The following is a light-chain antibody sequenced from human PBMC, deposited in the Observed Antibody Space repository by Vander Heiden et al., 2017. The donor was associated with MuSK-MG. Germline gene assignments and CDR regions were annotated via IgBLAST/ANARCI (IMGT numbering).Light chain of an antibody. Sequence: EIVLTQSPATLSLSPGEGATLSCRASQSVSRDLAWYQQKPGQAPRLLIYDASNRATGIPARFSGSGSGTDFTLTISSLEPEDFAVYYCQQRSNWPWTFGQGTKVEIK. CDR3: QQRSNWPWT. V-gene: IGKV3-11*01. CDR1: QSVSRD. CDR2: DAS. J-gene: IGKJ1*01.